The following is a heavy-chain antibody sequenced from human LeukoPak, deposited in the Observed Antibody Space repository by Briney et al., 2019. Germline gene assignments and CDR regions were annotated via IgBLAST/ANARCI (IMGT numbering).Heavy chain of an antibody. CDR3: ARGGVGQQRVGRNYYYYDMYV. J-gene: IGHJ6*03. V-gene: IGHV4-61*02. CDR1: GGSISSGCYY. CDR2: IFTGGNT. D-gene: IGHD6-13*01. Sequence: SQTLSLTCTVSGGSISSGCYYWSWLRHPAGRGLEWIGRIFTGGNTNYNPSLKSRVTISVATSRNQFFLKRSSVTASATVVFSCARGGVGQQRVGRNYYYYDMYVWGKGTPVTISS.